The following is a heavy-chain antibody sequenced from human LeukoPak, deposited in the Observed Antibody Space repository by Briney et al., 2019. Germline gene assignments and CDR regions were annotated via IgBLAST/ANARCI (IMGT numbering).Heavy chain of an antibody. V-gene: IGHV4-59*12. CDR1: GGSISSYY. CDR3: ARDAGGYYYDSSGYNWFDP. Sequence: SETLSLTCTVSGGSISSYYWSWIRQPPGKGLEWIGYIYYSGSTNYNPSLKSRVTISVDTSKNQFSLKLSSVTAADTAVYYCARDAGGYYYDSSGYNWFDPWGQGTLVTVSS. D-gene: IGHD3-22*01. J-gene: IGHJ5*02. CDR2: IYYSGST.